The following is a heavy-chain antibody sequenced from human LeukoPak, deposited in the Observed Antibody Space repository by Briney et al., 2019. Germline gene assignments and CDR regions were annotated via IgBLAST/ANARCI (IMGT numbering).Heavy chain of an antibody. J-gene: IGHJ4*02. D-gene: IGHD6-6*01. Sequence: ASVKVSCKASGYTFPSYFMHWVRQAPGQGLGWMGIINPTGGSTTYAQKFQGRVTMTRDTSTSTVYMELSSLRSDDTAVYYCARTAARRFDYWGQGTLVTVSS. V-gene: IGHV1-46*01. CDR1: GYTFPSYF. CDR3: ARTAARRFDY. CDR2: INPTGGST.